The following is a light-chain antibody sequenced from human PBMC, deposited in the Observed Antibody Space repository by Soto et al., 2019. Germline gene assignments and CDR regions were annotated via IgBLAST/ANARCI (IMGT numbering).Light chain of an antibody. CDR1: SSDVGSYNL. V-gene: IGLV2-14*02. CDR2: EGS. J-gene: IGLJ1*01. Sequence: QSALTQPASVSGSPGQSITISCTGTSSDVGSYNLVSWYQQHPGKAPKLMIYEGSKRPSGVSNRFSGSKSGNTASLTLSDLQSEDEADYYCSSSAGRNTYVFGTGTKLTVL. CDR3: SSSAGRNTYV.